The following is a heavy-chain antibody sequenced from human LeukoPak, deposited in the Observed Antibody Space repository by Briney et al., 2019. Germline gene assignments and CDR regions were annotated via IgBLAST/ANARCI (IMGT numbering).Heavy chain of an antibody. V-gene: IGHV3-23*01. Sequence: GGSLRLSCAASGFTFSNYAMTWVRQAPAKGLEWVSGISGSGGSTYYADSVKGRFTISRDNSKNTLSLQMNSLRAEDTAIYHCVSAPRNHPRPPFDYWGQGILVTVSS. D-gene: IGHD1-14*01. J-gene: IGHJ4*02. CDR2: ISGSGGST. CDR1: GFTFSNYA. CDR3: VSAPRNHPRPPFDY.